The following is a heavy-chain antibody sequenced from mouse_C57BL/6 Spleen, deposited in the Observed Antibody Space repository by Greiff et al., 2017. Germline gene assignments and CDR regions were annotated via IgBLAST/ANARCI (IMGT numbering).Heavy chain of an antibody. J-gene: IGHJ3*01. CDR1: GFTFSDYG. V-gene: IGHV5-17*01. D-gene: IGHD2-1*01. CDR2: ISSGSSTI. Sequence: EVHLVESGGGLVKPGGSLKLSCAASGFTFSDYGMHWVRQAPEKGLEWVAYISSGSSTIYYADTVKGRFTISRDNAKNTLFLQMTSLRSEDTAMYYCAGGNYAWFAYWGQGTLVTVSA. CDR3: AGGNYAWFAY.